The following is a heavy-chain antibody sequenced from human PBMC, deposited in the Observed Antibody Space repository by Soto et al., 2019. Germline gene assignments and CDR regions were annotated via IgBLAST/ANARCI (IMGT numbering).Heavy chain of an antibody. CDR2: INHSGST. Sequence: QVQLQQWGAGLLKPSETLSLTCAVYGGSFSGYYWSWIRQPPGKGLEWIGEINHSGSTNYNPSLSTRVTISVDTARNQFSLKLSTVTAAGTAVYYCARGKGYYRLSGMDVWGQGTTVTVSS. J-gene: IGHJ6*02. D-gene: IGHD3-10*01. CDR1: GGSFSGYY. CDR3: ARGKGYYRLSGMDV. V-gene: IGHV4-34*01.